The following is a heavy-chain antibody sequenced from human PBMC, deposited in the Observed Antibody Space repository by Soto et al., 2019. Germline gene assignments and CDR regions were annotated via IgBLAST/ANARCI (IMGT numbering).Heavy chain of an antibody. J-gene: IGHJ4*02. V-gene: IGHV3-30-3*01. Sequence: QAGGSLRLSCAASGFTFSSYAMHWVRQAPGKGLEWVAVISYDGSNKYYADSVKGRFTISRDNSKNTLYLQMNSLRAEDTAVYYCARDNGNYGRPFDYWGQGTLVTVSS. CDR2: ISYDGSNK. D-gene: IGHD1-7*01. CDR1: GFTFSSYA. CDR3: ARDNGNYGRPFDY.